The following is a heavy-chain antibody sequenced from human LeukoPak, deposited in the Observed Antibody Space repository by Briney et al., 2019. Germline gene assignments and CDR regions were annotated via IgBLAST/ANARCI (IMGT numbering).Heavy chain of an antibody. CDR2: ISSDGSST. V-gene: IGHV3-74*03. J-gene: IGHJ4*02. CDR1: GFTFKNHW. Sequence: GVSLRLSCAASGFTFKNHWMQWVRQTPGKGLVGVSHISSDGSSTTYADSVKGRFTSSRDNAKNTLYLQMNNLRAEDTAMYYCARDQRVTGRPDIDYWGQGTLVIVSS. CDR3: ARDQRVTGRPDIDY. D-gene: IGHD6-6*01.